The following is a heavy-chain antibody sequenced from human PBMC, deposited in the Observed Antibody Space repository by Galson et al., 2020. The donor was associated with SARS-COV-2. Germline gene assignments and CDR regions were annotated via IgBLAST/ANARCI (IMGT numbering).Heavy chain of an antibody. CDR3: AKVRGSDYYYYYGMDV. CDR2: ISGSGGST. CDR1: GFTFRSYA. D-gene: IGHD2-15*01. Sequence: GGSLRLSCAASGFTFRSYAMSWVRQAPGKGLEWVSAISGSGGSTYYADSVKGRFTISRDNSKHTLYLQMNSLGAEDTAIYYCAKVRGSDYYYYYGMDVWGQGTTVTVSS. J-gene: IGHJ6*02. V-gene: IGHV3-23*01.